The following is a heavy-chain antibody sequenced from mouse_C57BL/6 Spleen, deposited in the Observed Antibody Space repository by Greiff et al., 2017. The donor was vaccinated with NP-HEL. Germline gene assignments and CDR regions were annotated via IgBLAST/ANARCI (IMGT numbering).Heavy chain of an antibody. CDR1: GYTFTSYW. CDR2: IDPNSGGT. D-gene: IGHD2-1*01. J-gene: IGHJ4*01. CDR3: ARDGNYGFFYAMDY. V-gene: IGHV1-72*01. Sequence: QVQLKQPGAELVKPGASVKLSCKASGYTFTSYWMHWVKQRPGRGLEWIGRIDPNSGGTKYNEKFKSKATLTVDKPSSTAYMQLSSLTSEDSAVYYCARDGNYGFFYAMDYWGQGTSVTVSS.